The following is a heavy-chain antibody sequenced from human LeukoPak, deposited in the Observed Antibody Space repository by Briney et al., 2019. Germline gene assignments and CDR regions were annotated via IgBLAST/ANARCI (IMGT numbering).Heavy chain of an antibody. V-gene: IGHV3-21*01. CDR1: GFTFSSYW. D-gene: IGHD3-10*01. Sequence: PGGSLRLSCAASGFTFSSYWMHWVRQAPGKGLEWVSSINSDSNYIYYADSVQGRFTISRDNAKNSLYLQMNSLRAEDTAVYYCAVAYYYGSGDAFDIWGQGTKVTVSS. J-gene: IGHJ3*02. CDR2: INSDSNYI. CDR3: AVAYYYGSGDAFDI.